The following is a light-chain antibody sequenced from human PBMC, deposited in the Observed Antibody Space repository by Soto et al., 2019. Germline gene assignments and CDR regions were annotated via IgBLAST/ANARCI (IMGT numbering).Light chain of an antibody. CDR1: SGSVSTNYY. J-gene: IGLJ3*02. CDR2: STH. CDR3: VLYIGSGIWV. Sequence: QTVVTQEPSISVSPGGTVTLTCGLSSGSVSTNYYPSRYQQTPGQAPRTLIYSTHTPSSGGPDRFSCSILGNKAALTISGAQADDESDYYCVLYIGSGIWVFGGGTKLTV. V-gene: IGLV8-61*01.